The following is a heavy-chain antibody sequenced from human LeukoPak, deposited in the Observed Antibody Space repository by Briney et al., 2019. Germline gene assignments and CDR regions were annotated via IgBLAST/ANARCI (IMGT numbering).Heavy chain of an antibody. J-gene: IGHJ4*02. V-gene: IGHV3-30-3*01. Sequence: HPGGSLRLSCAASGFTFSSYAMHWVRQAPGKGLEWVAVISYDGSNKYYADSVKGRFTISRDNSKNTLYLQMNSLRAEDTAVYYCARDLGYYYDSSGYYGGSGFDYWGQGTLVTVSS. D-gene: IGHD3-22*01. CDR3: ARDLGYYYDSSGYYGGSGFDY. CDR2: ISYDGSNK. CDR1: GFTFSSYA.